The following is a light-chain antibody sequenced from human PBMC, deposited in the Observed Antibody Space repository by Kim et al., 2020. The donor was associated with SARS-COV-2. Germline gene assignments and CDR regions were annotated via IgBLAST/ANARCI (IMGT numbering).Light chain of an antibody. CDR2: AAS. J-gene: IGKJ5*01. V-gene: IGKV3-20*01. CDR3: QHYGSSPAFST. Sequence: EIVLTQSPGTLSLSPGERATLSCRASQIVSSSYLAWYQQKVGQAPRLLIYAASSRATGIPDRFSGSGSGTDFTLTISRLEPEDFAVYYCQHYGSSPAFSTCGQGTRLEIK. CDR1: QIVSSSY.